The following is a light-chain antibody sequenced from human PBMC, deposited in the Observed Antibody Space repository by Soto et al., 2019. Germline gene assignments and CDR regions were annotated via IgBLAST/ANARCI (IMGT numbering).Light chain of an antibody. J-gene: IGKJ4*01. CDR1: LRISKY. Sequence: DIRMTQSPSSLSASVGDRVTITCRASLRISKYLNWYPQEPGKAPKLLIFGASTLQSGVPSRFSGSGSGTECTLTISRLQTEDSATYYCQQSHSTPLTFGGGTKLEI. V-gene: IGKV1-39*01. CDR2: GAS. CDR3: QQSHSTPLT.